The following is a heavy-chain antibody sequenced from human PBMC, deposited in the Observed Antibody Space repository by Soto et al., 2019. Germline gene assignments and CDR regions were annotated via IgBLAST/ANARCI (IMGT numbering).Heavy chain of an antibody. CDR1: GFTFSRYW. CDR3: AREAMATSTFDY. D-gene: IGHD5-12*01. V-gene: IGHV3-74*01. CDR2: LNTDGTTA. J-gene: IGHJ4*02. Sequence: SLRLSCAASGFTFSRYWMHWVRQAPGKGLMWVSRLNTDGTTAAYADSVKGRFTISRDNAKNTLYLLMNSLRVEDTAVYYCAREAMATSTFDYWGQGALVTVSS.